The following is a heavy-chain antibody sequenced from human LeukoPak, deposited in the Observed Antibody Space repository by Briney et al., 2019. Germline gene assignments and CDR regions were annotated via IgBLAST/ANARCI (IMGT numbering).Heavy chain of an antibody. V-gene: IGHV6-1*01. J-gene: IGHJ6*02. D-gene: IGHD7-27*01. CDR2: TYYRSKWYS. CDR3: TRDSGNWGAYYYYYGMGV. CDR1: GDSVSSNSAG. Sequence: SQTLSLICAISGDSVSSNSAGWNWIRQSPSRGLEWLGRTYYRSKWYSDYAVSVKSRITINPDTSKNQFSLQLNSVTPEDTAVYYCTRDSGNWGAYYYYYGMGVWGQGTTVTVSS.